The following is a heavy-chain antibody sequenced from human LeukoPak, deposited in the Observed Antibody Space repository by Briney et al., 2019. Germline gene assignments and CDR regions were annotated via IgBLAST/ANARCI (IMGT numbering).Heavy chain of an antibody. D-gene: IGHD2-8*01. CDR2: ISAYDSNT. Sequence: ASLKFSCKASGDTFTSYGIRWLRQPPGQGLEWVGWISAYDSNTDYAQKFQGRVSMTPDTSTSTAYMELRSLRSDDTAVYYCARDLCTNATCPLFDYWGQGTLVTVSS. J-gene: IGHJ4*02. CDR1: GDTFTSYG. V-gene: IGHV1-18*04. CDR3: ARDLCTNATCPLFDY.